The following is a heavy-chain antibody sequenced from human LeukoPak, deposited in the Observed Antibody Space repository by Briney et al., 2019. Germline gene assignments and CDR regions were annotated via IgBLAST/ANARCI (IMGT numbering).Heavy chain of an antibody. CDR3: ARHDRIITDAFDI. D-gene: IGHD3-22*01. CDR1: GGSISSYY. Sequence: PSETLSLTCTVSGGSISSYYWSWIRQPPVKGLEWIGYIYYSGSTNYNPSLKSRVTISVDTSKNQFSLKLSSVTAADTAVYYCARHDRIITDAFDIWGQGTMVTVSS. J-gene: IGHJ3*02. CDR2: IYYSGST. V-gene: IGHV4-59*08.